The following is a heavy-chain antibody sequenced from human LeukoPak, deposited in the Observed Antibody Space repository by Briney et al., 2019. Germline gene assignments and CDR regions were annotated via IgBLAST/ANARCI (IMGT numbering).Heavy chain of an antibody. CDR2: IWYDGSNK. J-gene: IGHJ4*02. Sequence: GRSLRLSCAASGFTFSSYGMHWVRQAPGKGLEWVAVIWYDGSNKYYADSVKGRFTISRDNSKNTLYLQMNSLRAEDTAVYYCAREGDYYDSSGYYNARGFDYWGQGTLVTVSS. D-gene: IGHD3-22*01. V-gene: IGHV3-33*01. CDR3: AREGDYYDSSGYYNARGFDY. CDR1: GFTFSSYG.